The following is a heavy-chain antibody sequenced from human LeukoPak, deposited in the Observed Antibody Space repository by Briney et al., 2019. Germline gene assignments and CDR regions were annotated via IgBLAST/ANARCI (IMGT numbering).Heavy chain of an antibody. V-gene: IGHV1-18*01. J-gene: IGHJ4*02. D-gene: IGHD3-22*01. CDR1: GYTFTRNG. CDR2: FGAYNGNT. Sequence: ASVKISCKASGYTFTRNGISWVRQAPGEGLEWMGWFGAYNGNTNYAQKFQGRVTMTTDTPTSTAYMELRSLRSDDTAVYYCAYESSAYYVYWGQGTLVTVSS. CDR3: AYESSAYYVY.